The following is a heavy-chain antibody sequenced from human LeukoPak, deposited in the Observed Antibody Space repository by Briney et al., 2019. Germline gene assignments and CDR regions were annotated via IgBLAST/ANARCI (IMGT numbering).Heavy chain of an antibody. CDR2: ISAYNGNT. CDR1: GYTFTSYG. CDR3: ARVHIVVVTAIRWFDP. J-gene: IGHJ5*02. Sequence: GASVKVSCKAPGYTFTSYGISWVRQAPGQGLEWMGWISAYNGNTNYAQKLQGRVTMTTDTSTSTAYMELRSLRSDDTAVYYCARVHIVVVTAIRWFDPWGQGTLVTVSS. V-gene: IGHV1-18*01. D-gene: IGHD2-21*02.